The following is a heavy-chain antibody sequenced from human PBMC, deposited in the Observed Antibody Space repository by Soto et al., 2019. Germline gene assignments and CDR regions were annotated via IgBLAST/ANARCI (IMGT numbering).Heavy chain of an antibody. CDR1: GGTFGSYA. V-gene: IGHV1-69*01. D-gene: IGHD2-2*01. J-gene: IGHJ6*02. CDR2: IIPIPGTA. CDR3: ARSQGSSTSLEIYYYYYDGMDV. Sequence: QVQLVQSGAEVKKPGSSVKVSCKASGGTFGSYAISWVRQAPGQGLEWMGGIIPIPGTAHYAQKFQGRVTIAADEYTSTAYMELSSLRSDDTAVYYCARSQGSSTSLEIYYYYYDGMDVWGQGTTVTVSS.